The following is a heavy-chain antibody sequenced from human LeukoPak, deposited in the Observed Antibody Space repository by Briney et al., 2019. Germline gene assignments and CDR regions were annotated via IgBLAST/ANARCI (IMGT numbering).Heavy chain of an antibody. D-gene: IGHD2-2*02. V-gene: IGHV1-18*01. J-gene: IGHJ4*02. Sequence: ASVKASCKASSYTFTSYCISWVRHAPGQGLEWMGWISAYNGNTNYAQKLQGRVTLTTDTSTSTGYMELRSLRSDDPAVYYCARSFPPVVVVPAAIPLDYWGQGTLVTVSS. CDR2: ISAYNGNT. CDR3: ARSFPPVVVVPAAIPLDY. CDR1: SYTFTSYC.